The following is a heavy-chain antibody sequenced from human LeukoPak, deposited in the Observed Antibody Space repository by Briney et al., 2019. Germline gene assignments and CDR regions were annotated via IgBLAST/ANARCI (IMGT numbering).Heavy chain of an antibody. CDR1: GYTLTELS. Sequence: ASVKVSCKVSGYTLTELSMHRVRQAPGKGLEWMGGFDPEDGETIYAQKFQGRVTMTEDTSTDTAYMELSSLRSEDTAVYYCARTLSTIFGVVITPQYYYYGMDVWGQGTTVTVSS. CDR2: FDPEDGET. D-gene: IGHD3-3*01. V-gene: IGHV1-24*01. CDR3: ARTLSTIFGVVITPQYYYYGMDV. J-gene: IGHJ6*02.